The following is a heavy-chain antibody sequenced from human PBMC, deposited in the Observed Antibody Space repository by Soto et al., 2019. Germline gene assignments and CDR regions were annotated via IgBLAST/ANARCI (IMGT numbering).Heavy chain of an antibody. CDR1: GYTFTRYG. CDR2: INTYNGNT. J-gene: IGHJ6*02. CDR3: SMVDVYVTPSPQDV. Sequence: QVKLVQSGAEVKNPGASVKVSCKASGYTFTRYGIGWARQAPGQGLEWMGWINTYNGNTNYAQNVQGRVTLTTDTSTSTAYMELRSMRSNDTAIYYVSMVDVYVTPSPQDVWGQGTTVIVSS. D-gene: IGHD3-16*01. V-gene: IGHV1-18*01.